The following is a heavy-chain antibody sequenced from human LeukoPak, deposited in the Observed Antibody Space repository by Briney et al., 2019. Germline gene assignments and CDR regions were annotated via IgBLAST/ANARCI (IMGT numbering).Heavy chain of an antibody. CDR2: LVYDARS. CDR3: ARDLSAAFDF. J-gene: IGHJ4*02. Sequence: GGSLRLSCAASGFTFSSYAMSWVRQAPGKGLEWVARLVYDARSDYANAVKGRFSISRDDSKNTLFLDMSNLRVEDTALYYCARDLSAAFDFWGQGVPVTVSS. V-gene: IGHV3-33*08. D-gene: IGHD6-19*01. CDR1: GFTFSSYA.